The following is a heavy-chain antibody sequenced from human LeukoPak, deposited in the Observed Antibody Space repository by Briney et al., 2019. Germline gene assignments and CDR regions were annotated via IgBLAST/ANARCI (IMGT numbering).Heavy chain of an antibody. D-gene: IGHD6-25*01. V-gene: IGHV1-18*01. CDR3: ARDAANPYYYYYYMDV. Sequence: ASVKVSCKASGYTFTSYGISWVRQAPGQGLEWMGWIIAYNGNTNYAQKLQGRVTMTTDTSTSTAYMELRSLRSDDTAVYYCARDAANPYYYYYYMDVWGKGTTVTVSS. J-gene: IGHJ6*03. CDR1: GYTFTSYG. CDR2: IIAYNGNT.